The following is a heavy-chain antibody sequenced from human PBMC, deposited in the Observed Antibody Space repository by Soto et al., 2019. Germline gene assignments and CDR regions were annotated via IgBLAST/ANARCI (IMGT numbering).Heavy chain of an antibody. V-gene: IGHV1-18*01. CDR3: ARSGNGRGDHGYYGMDV. D-gene: IGHD1-26*01. CDR2: ISAYNGNT. J-gene: IGHJ6*02. CDR1: GYTFTSYG. Sequence: GASVKVSCKASGYTFTSYGISWVRQAPGQGLEWMGWISAYNGNTNYAQKLQGRVTMTTDTSTSTAYMELRSLRSDDTAVYYCARSGNGRGDHGYYGMDVWGQGTTVTVS.